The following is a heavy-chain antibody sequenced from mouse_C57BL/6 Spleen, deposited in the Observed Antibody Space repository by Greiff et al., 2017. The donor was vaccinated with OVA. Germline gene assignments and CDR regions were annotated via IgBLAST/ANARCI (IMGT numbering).Heavy chain of an antibody. V-gene: IGHV1-54*01. J-gene: IGHJ4*01. Sequence: QVHVKQSGAELVRPGTSVKVSCKASGYAFTNYLIEWVKQRPGQGLEWIGVINPGSGGTNYNEKFKGKATLTADKSSSTSYMQLSSLTSEDSAGYFCARGDDGNPYYYAMDYWGQGTSVTVSS. CDR2: INPGSGGT. D-gene: IGHD2-1*01. CDR1: GYAFTNYL. CDR3: ARGDDGNPYYYAMDY.